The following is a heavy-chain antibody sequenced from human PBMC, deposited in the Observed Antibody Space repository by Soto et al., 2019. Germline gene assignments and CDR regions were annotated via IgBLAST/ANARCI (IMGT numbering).Heavy chain of an antibody. J-gene: IGHJ5*02. CDR3: AGDKRRLLRSARTSITGWFDP. Sequence: EVQLVESGGGLVKPGGSLRLSCAASGFTFSSYSMNWVRQAPGKGLEWVSSISSSSSYIYYADSVKGRFTISRDNAKKSLYLQMKRLRAEDTAVNYCAGDKRRLLRSARTSITGWFDPWGQGTLVTVSS. D-gene: IGHD6-6*01. V-gene: IGHV3-21*01. CDR2: ISSSSSYI. CDR1: GFTFSSYS.